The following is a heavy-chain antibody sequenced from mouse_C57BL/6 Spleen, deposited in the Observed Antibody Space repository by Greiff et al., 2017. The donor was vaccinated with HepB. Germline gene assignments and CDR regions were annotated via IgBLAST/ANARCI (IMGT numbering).Heavy chain of an antibody. CDR1: GYSITSGYY. Sequence: VQLQESGPGLVKPSQSLSLTCSVTGYSITSGYYWNWIRQFPGNKLEWMGYISYDGSNNYNPSLKNRISITRDTSKNQFFLKLNSVTTEDTATYYCARGAPGDYWGQGTTLTVSS. CDR2: ISYDGSN. CDR3: ARGAPGDY. V-gene: IGHV3-6*01. J-gene: IGHJ2*01.